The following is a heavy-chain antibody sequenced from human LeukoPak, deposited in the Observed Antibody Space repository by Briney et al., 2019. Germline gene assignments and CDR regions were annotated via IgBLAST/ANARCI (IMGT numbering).Heavy chain of an antibody. J-gene: IGHJ3*02. CDR2: FKSKAAGGTT. Sequence: GGSLRLYCAASGFTFSVTWMSWLRPAPGRGLEGVGRFKSKAAGGTTDYAAPVAGTFTISRDESKNMLYLQMNRLKTEDTAVYYCTRGAPQADVFDIWGQGTMVTVSS. V-gene: IGHV3-15*01. CDR3: TRGAPQADVFDI. CDR1: GFTFSVTW. D-gene: IGHD1-26*01.